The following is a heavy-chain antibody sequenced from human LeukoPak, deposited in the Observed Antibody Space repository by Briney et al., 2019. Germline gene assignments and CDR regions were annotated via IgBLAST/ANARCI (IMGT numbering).Heavy chain of an antibody. Sequence: GESLKISCQASGYSFTSYWIGWMRQIPGKGLEWMGVIFPGDSDTTYSPSFQGRVIISVDKSISTAYLQWRTLKTSDTAIYYCARSNSGYDYRSAFDLWGQGSLVTVSS. CDR3: ARSNSGYDYRSAFDL. D-gene: IGHD3-10*01. V-gene: IGHV5-51*01. CDR2: IFPGDSDT. CDR1: GYSFTSYW. J-gene: IGHJ4*02.